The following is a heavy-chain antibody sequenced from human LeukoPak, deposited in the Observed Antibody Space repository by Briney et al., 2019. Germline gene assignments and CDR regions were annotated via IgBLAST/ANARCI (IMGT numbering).Heavy chain of an antibody. CDR2: IKSKTDGGTT. J-gene: IGHJ4*02. CDR1: GFTFSNAW. Sequence: GGSLRLSCAASGFTFSNAWMSWVRQAPGKGLEWVGRIKSKTDGGTTDYAAPVKGRFTISRDDSKNTLYLQMNSLKTEDTAVYYCASGYSSSWYRPLHYWGQGTLVTVSS. V-gene: IGHV3-15*01. CDR3: ASGYSSSWYRPLHY. D-gene: IGHD6-13*01.